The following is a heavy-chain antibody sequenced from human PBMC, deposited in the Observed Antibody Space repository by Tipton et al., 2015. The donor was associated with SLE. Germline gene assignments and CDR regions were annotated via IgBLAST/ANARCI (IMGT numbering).Heavy chain of an antibody. CDR2: TYTSGMT. CDR3: ARHTANILTGFHFDY. J-gene: IGHJ4*02. Sequence: TLSLTCAVSGGSISSSSYYWGLIRQPPGKGLEWIGYTYTSGMTNFNPSLKGRVSISVDTSKTQFSLRLTSVTVADTAVYYCARHTANILTGFHFDYWGQGVLVTVSS. CDR1: GGSISSSSYY. D-gene: IGHD3-9*01. V-gene: IGHV4-61*05.